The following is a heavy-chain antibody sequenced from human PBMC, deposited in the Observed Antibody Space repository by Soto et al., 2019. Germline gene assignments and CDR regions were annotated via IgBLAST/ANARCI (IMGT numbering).Heavy chain of an antibody. CDR1: GFTFSAYA. CDR2: ISGSGGTT. CDR3: ETVRESEAAGHFDS. D-gene: IGHD6-13*01. J-gene: IGHJ4*02. V-gene: IGHV3-23*01. Sequence: GGSLRLSCAASGFTFSAYAMSWVRQAPGKGLEWVSVISGSGGTTYYADSVKGRFTISRDNSKNTLYVQMNSLRAEDTAVYYCETVRESEAAGHFDSWGQGTLVTVSS.